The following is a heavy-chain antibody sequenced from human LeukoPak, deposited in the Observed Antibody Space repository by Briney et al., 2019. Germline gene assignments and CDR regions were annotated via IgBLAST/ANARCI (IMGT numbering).Heavy chain of an antibody. CDR1: GYTFTSYA. J-gene: IGHJ4*02. CDR3: ARETGDGYNWMGY. D-gene: IGHD5-24*01. V-gene: IGHV1-3*01. CDR2: INAGNGNT. Sequence: ASVKVSCKASGYTFTSYAMHWVRQAPGQRLEWMGWINAGNGNTKYSQKFQGRVTITADESTNTAYMEMSSLRSEDTAVYYCARETGDGYNWMGYWGQGTLVTVSS.